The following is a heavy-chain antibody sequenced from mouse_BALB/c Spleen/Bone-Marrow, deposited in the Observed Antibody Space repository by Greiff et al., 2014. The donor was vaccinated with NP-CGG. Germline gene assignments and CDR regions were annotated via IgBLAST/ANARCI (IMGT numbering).Heavy chain of an antibody. CDR3: ARQYGNYFDY. CDR1: GYAFSSYW. D-gene: IGHD2-10*02. Sequence: LQESGAELVRPGSSAKISCKASGYAFSSYWMNWVKQRPGQGLEWIGQIYPGDGDTNYNGKFKGKATLTADKSSSTAYMQLSSLTSEDSAVYFCARQYGNYFDYWGQGTTLTVSS. J-gene: IGHJ2*01. CDR2: IYPGDGDT. V-gene: IGHV1-80*01.